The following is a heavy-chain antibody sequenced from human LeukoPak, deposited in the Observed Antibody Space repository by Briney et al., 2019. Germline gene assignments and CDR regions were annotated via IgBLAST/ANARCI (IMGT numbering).Heavy chain of an antibody. D-gene: IGHD3-3*01. V-gene: IGHV3-23*01. CDR1: GFTLSSYA. CDR2: ISGSGDGT. J-gene: IGHJ3*02. Sequence: GGSLRLSCAASGFTLSSYAMSWVRQAPGKGLEWVSAISGSGDGTYYADSVKGRFTISRDNSKNTLYLQLNSLRAEDTAVYYCATTYYDVWSGHSTAFDIWGQGTMVTVSS. CDR3: ATTYYDVWSGHSTAFDI.